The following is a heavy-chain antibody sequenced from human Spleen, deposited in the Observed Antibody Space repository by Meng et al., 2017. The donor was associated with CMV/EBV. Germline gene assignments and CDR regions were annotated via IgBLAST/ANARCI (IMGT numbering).Heavy chain of an antibody. CDR3: AKGANFYDSSGPFDY. D-gene: IGHD3-22*01. J-gene: IGHJ4*02. CDR1: GFSFSRYG. V-gene: IGHV3-30*02. CDR2: IQYDGSHK. Sequence: GESLKISCGASGFSFSRYGMHWVRQAPGKGLEWVAFIQYDGSHKYYADSVKGRFTISRDNSKNTLYLQMNSLRPEDSAVHYCAKGANFYDSSGPFDYWGQGTVVTVSS.